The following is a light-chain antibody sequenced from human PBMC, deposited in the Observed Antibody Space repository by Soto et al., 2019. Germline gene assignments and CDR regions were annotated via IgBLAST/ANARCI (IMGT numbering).Light chain of an antibody. CDR3: QSYDSSLSGV. CDR1: SSNIGAGYD. J-gene: IGLJ1*01. CDR2: GNS. V-gene: IGLV1-40*01. Sequence: QSVLTQPPSVSGAPGQRVTISCTGSSSNIGAGYDVHWYQHLPGTAPKLLIYGNSNRPSGVPDRFSGSKSGTSASLAITGLQAEDEADYYCQSYDSSLSGVFGTGTKVTVL.